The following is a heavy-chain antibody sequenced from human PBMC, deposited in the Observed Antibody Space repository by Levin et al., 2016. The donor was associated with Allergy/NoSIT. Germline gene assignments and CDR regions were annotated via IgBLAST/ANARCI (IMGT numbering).Heavy chain of an antibody. J-gene: IGHJ4*02. Sequence: ASVKVSCKVSEYTLTDFSMHWVRQAPGKGLEWMGGIHREEADTIYAQKFQGRVTMTEDSSTDTAYMELRSLSSEDTAIYFCSVYQEDRDGFTCAWGQGTLVTVSS. D-gene: IGHD5-24*01. CDR2: IHREEADT. CDR3: SVYQEDRDGFTCA. V-gene: IGHV1-24*01. CDR1: EYTLTDFS.